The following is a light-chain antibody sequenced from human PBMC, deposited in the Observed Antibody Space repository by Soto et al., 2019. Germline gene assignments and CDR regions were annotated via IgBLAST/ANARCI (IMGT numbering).Light chain of an antibody. V-gene: IGKV3-20*01. CDR2: GTF. CDR1: QSVSSN. J-gene: IGKJ4*01. CDR3: QQYANLLPDT. Sequence: EIVLTQSPGTLSLSPGESVTLFCRASQSVSSNLAWYQQKPGQPPRLLMHGTFSRATGVPDRFIGSGFGTDFNLTISRLEPEDFAVYYCQQYANLLPDTFGGGTTVEV.